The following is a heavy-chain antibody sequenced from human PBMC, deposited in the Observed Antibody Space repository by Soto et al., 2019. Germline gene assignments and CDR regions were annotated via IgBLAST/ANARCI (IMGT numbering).Heavy chain of an antibody. V-gene: IGHV2-5*01. Sequence: GPGPTLVNPTQTLTLTCSFSGFSLTTGVGVGWIRQPPGKALEWLAIIYWNDEKLYNPSLKTRLTITKDTSKNQVVLTVTDMDPVDTATYYCAHRVNMARGPYNYFGPWGQGTLVTVSS. CDR2: IYWNDEK. CDR1: GFSLTTGVG. CDR3: AHRVNMARGPYNYFGP. J-gene: IGHJ5*02. D-gene: IGHD3-10*01.